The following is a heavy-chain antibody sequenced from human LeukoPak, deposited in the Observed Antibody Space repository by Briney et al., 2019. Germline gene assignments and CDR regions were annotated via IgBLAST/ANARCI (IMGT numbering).Heavy chain of an antibody. CDR1: GFTFSSYG. J-gene: IGHJ4*02. CDR2: IWYDGSNK. CDR3: ARGGGYDYLDY. D-gene: IGHD5-12*01. Sequence: PGGSLRLSCAASGFTFSSYGMHWVRQAPGKGLGWVAVIWYDGSNKYYADPVKGRFTISRDNSKNTLYLQMNSLRAEDTAVYYCARGGGYDYLDYWGQGTLVTVSS. V-gene: IGHV3-33*01.